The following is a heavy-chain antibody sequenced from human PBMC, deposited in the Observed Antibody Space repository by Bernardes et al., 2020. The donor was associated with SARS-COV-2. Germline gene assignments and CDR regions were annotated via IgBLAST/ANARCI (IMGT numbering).Heavy chain of an antibody. Sequence: SVKVSCKASGGTFSSYAISWVRQAPGQGLEWMGGIIPIFGTANYAQKFQGRVTITADESTSTAYMELSSLRSEDTAVYYCARELGYSSSGSLYAFDIWGQGTMVTVSS. CDR2: IIPIFGTA. CDR3: ARELGYSSSGSLYAFDI. V-gene: IGHV1-69*13. D-gene: IGHD6-13*01. CDR1: GGTFSSYA. J-gene: IGHJ3*02.